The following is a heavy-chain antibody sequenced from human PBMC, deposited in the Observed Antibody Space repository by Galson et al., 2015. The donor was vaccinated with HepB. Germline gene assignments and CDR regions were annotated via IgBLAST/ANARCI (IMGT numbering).Heavy chain of an antibody. CDR3: ARDGYSSGWYLDAFDI. CDR1: GFTFSDYY. D-gene: IGHD6-19*01. Sequence: SLRLSCAASGFTFSDYYMSWIRQAPGKGLEWVSYISSSSSYTNYADSVKGRFTISRDNAKNSLYLQMNSLRAEDTAVYYCARDGYSSGWYLDAFDIWGQGTMVTVSS. CDR2: ISSSSSYT. V-gene: IGHV3-11*06. J-gene: IGHJ3*02.